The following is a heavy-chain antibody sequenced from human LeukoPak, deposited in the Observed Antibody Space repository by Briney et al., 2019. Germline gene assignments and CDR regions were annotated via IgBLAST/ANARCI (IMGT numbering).Heavy chain of an antibody. CDR1: GDSISDYY. D-gene: IGHD1-26*01. Sequence: SETLSLTCTVSGDSISDYYWSWVRQPPGKGLEWVGYIYYSGSTNYSPSLKGRVTISADTSKNQFSLKVNSVTAADTAVYYCARDKHGATGYFDYWGQGILVTVSS. CDR2: IYYSGST. CDR3: ARDKHGATGYFDY. J-gene: IGHJ4*02. V-gene: IGHV4-59*01.